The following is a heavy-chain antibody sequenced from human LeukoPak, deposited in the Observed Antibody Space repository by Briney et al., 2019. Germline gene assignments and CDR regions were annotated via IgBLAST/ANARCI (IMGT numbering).Heavy chain of an antibody. CDR1: GFTFSSYA. V-gene: IGHV3-23*01. Sequence: QPGGSLRLSCAAPGFTFSSYAMSWVRQAPGKGLEWVSGISGSAGSTYYADSVKGRFTISRDNSKNTLYLQMNSLRAEDTAVYYCARDPYGSGSYPLGGRFDYWGQGTLVTVSS. CDR3: ARDPYGSGSYPLGGRFDY. D-gene: IGHD3-10*01. CDR2: ISGSAGST. J-gene: IGHJ4*02.